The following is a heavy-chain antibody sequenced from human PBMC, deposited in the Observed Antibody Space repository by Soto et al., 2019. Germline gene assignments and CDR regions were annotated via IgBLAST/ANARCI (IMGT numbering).Heavy chain of an antibody. D-gene: IGHD4-17*01. CDR3: AKGTAVTTGDMAY. Sequence: EVQLLESGGGLVQPGGSLRLSCAAPGFTFSSFAMTWVRQAPGKGLEWVSSLTGSGDSTYYADSVKGRFTIPRDNSKNTLYLQMNSLRADDTALYYCAKGTAVTTGDMAYWGQGTLVTVSS. V-gene: IGHV3-23*01. CDR1: GFTFSSFA. J-gene: IGHJ4*02. CDR2: LTGSGDST.